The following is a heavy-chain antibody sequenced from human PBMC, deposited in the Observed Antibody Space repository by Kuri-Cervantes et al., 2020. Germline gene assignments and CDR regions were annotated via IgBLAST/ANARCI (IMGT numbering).Heavy chain of an antibody. CDR3: ARSYYGSGSWPTPYYYYYYTDV. V-gene: IGHV1-8*02. CDR1: GYTFTSYD. D-gene: IGHD3-10*01. Sequence: ASVKVSCKASGYTFTSYDINWVRQATGQGLEWMGWMNPNSGNTGYAQKFQGRVTMTRNTSISTAYMELSSLRSEDTAVYYCARSYYGSGSWPTPYYYYYYTDVWGKGTTVTVSS. J-gene: IGHJ6*03. CDR2: MNPNSGNT.